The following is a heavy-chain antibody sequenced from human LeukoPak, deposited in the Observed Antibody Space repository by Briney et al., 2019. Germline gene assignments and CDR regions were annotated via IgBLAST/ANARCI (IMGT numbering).Heavy chain of an antibody. J-gene: IGHJ5*02. D-gene: IGHD6-13*01. CDR3: ARHGAAAGIRTSWFDP. CDR2: IYYSGST. CDR1: GGSISSSSYY. Sequence: SETLSLTCTVSGGSISSSSYYWGWIRQPPGKGLEWIGSIYYSGSTYYNPSLKSRVTISVDTSKNQFSLKLSSVTAADTAVYYCARHGAAAGIRTSWFDPWGQGTLVTVSS. V-gene: IGHV4-39*01.